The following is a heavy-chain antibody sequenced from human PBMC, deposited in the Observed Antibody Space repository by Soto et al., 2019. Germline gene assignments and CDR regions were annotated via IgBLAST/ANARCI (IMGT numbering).Heavy chain of an antibody. J-gene: IGHJ3*02. V-gene: IGHV3-64D*08. CDR2: ISSNGGST. CDR1: GFTFSSYA. D-gene: IGHD5-12*01. CDR3: VKDRGDGYNLDAFDI. Sequence: GGSLRLSCSASGFTFSSYAMHWARQALGKGLEYVSAISSNGGSTYYADSVKGRFTISRDNSKSTLYLQMSSLRAEDTAVYYCVKDRGDGYNLDAFDISGQGTMVTVSS.